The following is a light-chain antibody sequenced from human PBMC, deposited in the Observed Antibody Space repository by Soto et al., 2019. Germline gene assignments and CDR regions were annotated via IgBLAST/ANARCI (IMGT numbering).Light chain of an antibody. CDR2: DNT. Sequence: QAVVTQPPSVSGAPGQRVTISCTGTSPNIGTPWPVHWYQQLPGTAPKLLIYDNTNRPSGVPDRFSGSKSGTSASLAITGLQAEDEADYYCQSYDSGLGGYVIFGGGTKLTVL. V-gene: IGLV1-40*01. CDR3: QSYDSGLGGYVI. J-gene: IGLJ2*01. CDR1: SPNIGTPWP.